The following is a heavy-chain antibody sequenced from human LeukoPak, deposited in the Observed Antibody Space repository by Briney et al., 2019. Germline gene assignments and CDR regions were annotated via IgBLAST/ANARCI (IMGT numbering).Heavy chain of an antibody. D-gene: IGHD2-8*01. J-gene: IGHJ4*02. Sequence: GGSLRLSCVVSGFSISDSYMTWIRQTPGKGLEWLAYISGSGSDIYYADSVKGRFTISRDNAKNSLYLQMNSLRPDDTALYYCSTDPRLLIYWGQGTLVTVSS. CDR2: ISGSGSDI. CDR3: STDPRLLIY. CDR1: GFSISDSY. V-gene: IGHV3-11*01.